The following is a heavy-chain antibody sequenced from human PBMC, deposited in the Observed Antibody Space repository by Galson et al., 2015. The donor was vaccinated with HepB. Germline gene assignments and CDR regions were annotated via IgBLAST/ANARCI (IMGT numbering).Heavy chain of an antibody. Sequence: SLRLSCAASGFTFSSYWMSWVRQAPGKGLEWVANIKQDGSEKYYVDSVKGRFTISRDNAKNSLYLQMNSLRAEDTAVYYCARELYDFWSGYWGRIFDYWGQGTLVTVSS. V-gene: IGHV3-7*01. CDR3: ARELYDFWSGYWGRIFDY. D-gene: IGHD3-3*01. CDR2: IKQDGSEK. CDR1: GFTFSSYW. J-gene: IGHJ4*02.